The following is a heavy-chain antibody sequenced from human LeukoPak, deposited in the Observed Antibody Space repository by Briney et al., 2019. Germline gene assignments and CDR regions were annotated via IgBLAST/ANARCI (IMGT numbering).Heavy chain of an antibody. CDR1: GGSISSSSYY. CDR3: ATPLLGGRFLEWGRDYMDV. CDR2: IYYSGST. V-gene: IGHV4-39*01. J-gene: IGHJ6*03. D-gene: IGHD3-3*01. Sequence: SETLSLTCTVSGGSISSSSYYWGWIRQPPGKGLEWIGSIYYSGSTYYNPSLKSRVTISVDTSKNQFSLKLSSVTAADTAVYYCATPLLGGRFLEWGRDYMDVWGKGTTVTVSS.